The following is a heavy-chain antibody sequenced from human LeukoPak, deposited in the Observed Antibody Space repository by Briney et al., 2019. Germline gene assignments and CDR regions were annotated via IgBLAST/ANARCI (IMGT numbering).Heavy chain of an antibody. D-gene: IGHD5-12*01. Sequence: SETLSLTCTVSGGSISSYYWSWIRQPPGKGLEWIGYIYYGGSTNYNPSLKSRVTISVDTSKNPFSLKLSSVTAADTAVYYCARGGASSGYFNWFDPWGQGTLVTVSS. J-gene: IGHJ5*02. CDR1: GGSISSYY. V-gene: IGHV4-59*01. CDR2: IYYGGST. CDR3: ARGGASSGYFNWFDP.